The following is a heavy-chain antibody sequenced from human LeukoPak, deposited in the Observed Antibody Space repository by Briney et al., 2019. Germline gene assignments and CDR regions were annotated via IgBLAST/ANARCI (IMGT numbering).Heavy chain of an antibody. D-gene: IGHD7-27*01. Sequence: ASVKVSCKVSGYTLTELSMHWVRQAPGKGLEWMGGFDPEDGETIYAQKFQGRVTMTEDTSTDTAYMELSSLRSEDTAVYYCATGPHGEYYFDYWGQGTLVTVSS. V-gene: IGHV1-24*01. J-gene: IGHJ4*02. CDR3: ATGPHGEYYFDY. CDR2: FDPEDGET. CDR1: GYTLTELS.